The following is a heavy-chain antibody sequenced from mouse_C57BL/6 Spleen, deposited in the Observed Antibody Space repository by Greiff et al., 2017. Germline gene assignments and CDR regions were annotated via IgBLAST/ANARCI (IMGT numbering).Heavy chain of an antibody. CDR2: INPNNGGT. CDR3: ARTASLTGDWYFDV. J-gene: IGHJ1*03. Sequence: VQLQQSGPELVKPGASVKIPCKASGYTFTDYNMDWVKQSHGKSLEWIGDINPNNGGTIYNQKFKGKATLTVDKSSSTAYMELRSLTSEDTAVYYCARTASLTGDWYFDVWGTGTTVTVSS. V-gene: IGHV1-18*01. D-gene: IGHD4-1*01. CDR1: GYTFTDYN.